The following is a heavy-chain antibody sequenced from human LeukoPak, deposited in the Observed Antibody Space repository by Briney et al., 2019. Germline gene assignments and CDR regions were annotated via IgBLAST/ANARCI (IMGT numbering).Heavy chain of an antibody. V-gene: IGHV4-34*01. Sequence: PSETLSLTCAVYGGSFSGYYWSWIRQPPGKGLEWIGEINHSGSTNYNPSLKSRVTIPVDTSKNQFSLKLSSVTAADTAVYYCARDVGWGMVREVFDYWGQGTLVTVSS. CDR2: INHSGST. CDR3: ARDVGWGMVREVFDY. CDR1: GGSFSGYY. J-gene: IGHJ4*02. D-gene: IGHD3-10*01.